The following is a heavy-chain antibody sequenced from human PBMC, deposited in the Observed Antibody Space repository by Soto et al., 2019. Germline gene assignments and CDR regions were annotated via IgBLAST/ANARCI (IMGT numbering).Heavy chain of an antibody. Sequence: TSVSLSLTCSVSRGCINSRGDYWSWIRQHPGKGLECIGYIYYIWGTYYNPSLNSRVTISVDTFKHQFSLKLSSVSAADSAVYYWARDANAITMVRGVIISRSGFDRCGQGTRVIVSS. J-gene: IGHJ5*02. D-gene: IGHD3-10*01. V-gene: IGHV4-31*03. CDR2: IYYIWGT. CDR1: RGCINSRGDY. CDR3: ARDANAITMVRGVIISRSGFDR.